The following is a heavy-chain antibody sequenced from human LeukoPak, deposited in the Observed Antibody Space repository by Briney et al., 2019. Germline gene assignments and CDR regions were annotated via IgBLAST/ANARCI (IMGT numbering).Heavy chain of an antibody. D-gene: IGHD3-16*01. V-gene: IGHV4-34*01. Sequence: SETLSLTCAVYGGSFSGYYWSWIRQPPGKGLEWIGEINHSGSTNYNPSLKSRVTISVDTSKNQFSLKLSSVTAADTAVYYCARHVFRGSDYWGQGTLVTVSS. CDR3: ARHVFRGSDY. CDR2: INHSGST. CDR1: GGSFSGYY. J-gene: IGHJ4*02.